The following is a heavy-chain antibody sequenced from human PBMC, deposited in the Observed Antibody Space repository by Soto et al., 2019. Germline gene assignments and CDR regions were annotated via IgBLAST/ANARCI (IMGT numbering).Heavy chain of an antibody. D-gene: IGHD6-19*01. V-gene: IGHV3-30*18. CDR1: GFTFSSYG. Sequence: SGFTFSSYGMHWVRQAPGKGLEWVAVISYDGSNKYYADSVKGRFTISRDNSKNTLYLQMNSLRAEDTAVYYCAKEFRIAVAVPLGTPSDYYYYYGMDVWGQGTTVTVSS. J-gene: IGHJ6*02. CDR2: ISYDGSNK. CDR3: AKEFRIAVAVPLGTPSDYYYYYGMDV.